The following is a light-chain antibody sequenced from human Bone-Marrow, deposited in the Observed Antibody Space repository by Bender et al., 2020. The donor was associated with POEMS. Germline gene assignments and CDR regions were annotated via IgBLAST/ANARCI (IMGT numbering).Light chain of an antibody. Sequence: QSVLTQPPSVSGTPGQRVTISCSGSGSNIGGYPVNWYQQLPGTAPRLLIYTNNERPSGVPDRFSGSKSGTSASLAITELQSDDEAIYFCVAWDASLNSLVFGGGTKLTVL. J-gene: IGLJ3*02. CDR3: VAWDASLNSLV. V-gene: IGLV1-44*01. CDR1: GSNIGGYP. CDR2: TNN.